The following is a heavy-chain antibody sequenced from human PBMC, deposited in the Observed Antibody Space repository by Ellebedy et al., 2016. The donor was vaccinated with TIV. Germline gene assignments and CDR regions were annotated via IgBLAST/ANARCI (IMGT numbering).Heavy chain of an antibody. CDR2: IIPIFGTA. CDR3: AREQWLEPWPDY. Sequence: SVKVSCXASGGTFSSYAISWVRQAPGQGLEWMGGIIPIFGTANYAQKFQGRVTITADESTSTAYMELSSLRSEDTAVYYCAREQWLEPWPDYWGQGTLVTVSS. J-gene: IGHJ4*02. D-gene: IGHD6-19*01. CDR1: GGTFSSYA. V-gene: IGHV1-69*13.